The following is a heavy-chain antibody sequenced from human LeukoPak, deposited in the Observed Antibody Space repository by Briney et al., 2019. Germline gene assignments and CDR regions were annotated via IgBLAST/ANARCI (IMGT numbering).Heavy chain of an antibody. D-gene: IGHD3-16*01. Sequence: GGSLRLSCAPSVXPFSRYWMHWVRHGPGKGLVWVSRISTDGRSTDYAVSVKGRFPISRENAKNTLYAQVNSVRAEHTSVYYCGRARILPIAGGFDTWGQGSLVTVSS. CDR1: VXPFSRYW. CDR3: GRARILPIAGGFDT. CDR2: ISTDGRST. J-gene: IGHJ5*02. V-gene: IGHV3-74*01.